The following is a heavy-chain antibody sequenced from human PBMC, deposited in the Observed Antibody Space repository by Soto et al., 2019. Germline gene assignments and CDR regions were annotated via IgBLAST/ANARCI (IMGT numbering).Heavy chain of an antibody. Sequence: EVQLVESGGGLVQPGGSLRLSCSASGFTFSSYAMHWVRQAPGKGLEYVSAISSNGGSTYYADSVKGRFTISRDNSKNTLYLQISRLRAENTAVYYCVKDRAMVRGVKGVLDYWGQGTLVTVSS. CDR1: GFTFSSYA. CDR2: ISSNGGST. J-gene: IGHJ4*02. CDR3: VKDRAMVRGVKGVLDY. D-gene: IGHD3-10*01. V-gene: IGHV3-64D*06.